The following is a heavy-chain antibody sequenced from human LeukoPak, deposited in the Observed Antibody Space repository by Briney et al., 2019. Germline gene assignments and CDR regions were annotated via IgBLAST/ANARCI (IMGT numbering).Heavy chain of an antibody. Sequence: GGSLRLSCAASGFTFSNAWMSWVRQAPWKGLEWVSYISSSGSTIYYADSVKGRFTISRDNAKNSLYLQMNSLRAEDTAVYYCAREESGSYKTEANWFDPRGQGTLVTVSS. J-gene: IGHJ5*02. CDR2: ISSSGSTI. CDR3: AREESGSYKTEANWFDP. D-gene: IGHD1-26*01. CDR1: GFTFSNAW. V-gene: IGHV3-11*01.